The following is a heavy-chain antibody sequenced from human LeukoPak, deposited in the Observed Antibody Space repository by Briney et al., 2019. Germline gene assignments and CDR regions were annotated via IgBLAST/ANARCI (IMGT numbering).Heavy chain of an antibody. CDR3: ARHYGDDAFDI. D-gene: IGHD4-17*01. CDR1: GGSISSYY. V-gene: IGHV4-59*08. Sequence: SETLSLTCTVSGGSISSYYWSWIRQPPGKGLEWIGYIYYSGSTNYNPSLKSRVTISVDTSKNQFSLKLSSVTAADTAVYCCARHYGDDAFDIWGQGTMVTVSS. J-gene: IGHJ3*02. CDR2: IYYSGST.